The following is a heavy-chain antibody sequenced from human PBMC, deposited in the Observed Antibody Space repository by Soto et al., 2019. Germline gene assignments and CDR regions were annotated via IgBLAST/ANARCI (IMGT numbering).Heavy chain of an antibody. CDR2: IYYSGST. V-gene: IGHV4-31*03. J-gene: IGHJ5*02. CDR3: ARTYCSGGSCFWFDP. D-gene: IGHD2-15*01. Sequence: ASETLSLTCTFSGGSISSGGYYWSWIRQHPGKGLEWIGYIYYSGSTYYNPSLKSRVTISVDTSKNQFSLKLSSVTAADTAVYYCARTYCSGGSCFWFDPWGQGTLVTVSS. CDR1: GGSISSGGYY.